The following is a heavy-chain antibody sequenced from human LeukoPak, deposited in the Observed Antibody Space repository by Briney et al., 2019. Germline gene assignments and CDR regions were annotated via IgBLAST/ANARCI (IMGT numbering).Heavy chain of an antibody. J-gene: IGHJ4*02. CDR3: ARDYNPSGRYYFDY. Sequence: GGSLRLSCAASGFTFSSYAMHWVRQAPRKGLEWVAVISYDGSNKYYADSVKGRFTISRDNSKNTLYLQMNSLRAEDTAVYYCARDYNPSGRYYFDYWGQGTLVTVSS. V-gene: IGHV3-30*04. D-gene: IGHD1-14*01. CDR2: ISYDGSNK. CDR1: GFTFSSYA.